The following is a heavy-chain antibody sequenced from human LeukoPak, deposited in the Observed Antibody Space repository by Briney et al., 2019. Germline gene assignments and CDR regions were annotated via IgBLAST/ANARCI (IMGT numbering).Heavy chain of an antibody. CDR3: ARSEWELGAFDI. D-gene: IGHD1-26*01. J-gene: IGHJ3*02. Sequence: PSETLSLTCTVSGASISPYYWSWIRQPAGKGLEWIGRIYNSGYTNYNPSLESRVTMSLDTSKDEFSLKLSSVTAADTAVYYCARSEWELGAFDIWGQGTMVTVSS. CDR1: GASISPYY. V-gene: IGHV4-4*07. CDR2: IYNSGYT.